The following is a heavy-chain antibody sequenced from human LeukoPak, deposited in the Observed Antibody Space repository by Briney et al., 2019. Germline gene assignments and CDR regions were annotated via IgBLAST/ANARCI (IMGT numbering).Heavy chain of an antibody. CDR2: INPNSGGT. J-gene: IGHJ3*02. CDR3: ARGGSYYGSGSYRETYDAFDI. Sequence: ASVKVSCKASGYTSTGYYMHWVRQAPGQGLEWMGWINPNSGGTNYAQKFQGWVTMTRDTSISTAYMELSRLRSDDTAVYYCARGGSYYGSGSYRETYDAFDIWGQGTMVTVSS. CDR1: GYTSTGYY. V-gene: IGHV1-2*04. D-gene: IGHD3-10*01.